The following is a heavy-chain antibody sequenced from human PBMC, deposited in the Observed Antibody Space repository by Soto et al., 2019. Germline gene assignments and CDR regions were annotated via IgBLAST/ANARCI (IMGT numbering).Heavy chain of an antibody. CDR1: ADTFTSYY. Sequence: ASVKVSCKAPADTFTSYYIHWVRQAPGHGLEWMGGIIPISGTTYYTQKFQGRVTITADEPTSTAFMELSSLKSDDTAVFYCARGYCSGGDCYSGMDVWGQGTMVTVSS. J-gene: IGHJ6*02. CDR3: ARGYCSGGDCYSGMDV. D-gene: IGHD2-15*01. CDR2: IIPISGTT. V-gene: IGHV1-69*13.